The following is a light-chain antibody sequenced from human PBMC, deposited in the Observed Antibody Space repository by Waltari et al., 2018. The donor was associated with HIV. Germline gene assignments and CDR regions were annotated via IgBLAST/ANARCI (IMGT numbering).Light chain of an antibody. CDR3: HQSKSLPGT. CDR2: YAS. Sequence: EIVLTQSPDFQSVTPKESVTITCRTSQSIGDNLNWSQQKPGQSPQLLIKYASQSFSGVPSRFSGSGSGTVFTLTINGLEAEDAATYYCHQSKSLPGTFGQGTKVEIK. V-gene: IGKV6-21*01. J-gene: IGKJ1*01. CDR1: QSIGDN.